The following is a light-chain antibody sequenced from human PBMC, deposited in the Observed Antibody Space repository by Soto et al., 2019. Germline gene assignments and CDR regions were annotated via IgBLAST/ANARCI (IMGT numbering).Light chain of an antibody. CDR3: SSYAGSNTFVV. CDR2: EVN. V-gene: IGLV2-8*01. J-gene: IGLJ2*01. CDR1: SSDVGGYTY. Sequence: QSALTQPPSASGSPGQSVTISCTGTSSDVGGYTYVSWYQHHPGKAPKLILYEVNKRPSGVPDRFSGSKSGSTAFLIVSGLQAEDEADYYCSSYAGSNTFVVLGGGTQLTVL.